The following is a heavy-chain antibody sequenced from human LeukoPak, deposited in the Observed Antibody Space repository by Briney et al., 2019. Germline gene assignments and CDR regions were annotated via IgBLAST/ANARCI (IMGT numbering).Heavy chain of an antibody. V-gene: IGHV1-2*02. CDR2: INPNSGGT. CDR3: ARGRVDTAMVTEL. CDR1: GYTFTGYY. J-gene: IGHJ4*02. Sequence: ASVKVSCKASGYTFTGYYMHWVRQAPGQGLEWMGWINPNSGGTNYAQKFQGRVTMTRDTSISTAYMELSRLRSDDTAVYYCARGRVDTAMVTELWGQGILVTVSS. D-gene: IGHD5-18*01.